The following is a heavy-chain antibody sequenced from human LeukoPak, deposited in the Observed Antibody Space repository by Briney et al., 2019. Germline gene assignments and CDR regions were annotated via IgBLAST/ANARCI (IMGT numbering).Heavy chain of an antibody. CDR1: GGSISSSNW. J-gene: IGHJ6*02. V-gene: IGHV4-4*02. CDR3: AGAGYYDFWSGYYTGMFLYGMDV. D-gene: IGHD3-3*01. Sequence: PSETLSLTCAVSGGSISSSNWWSWVRQPPGKGLEWIGEINHSGSTNYNPSLKSRVTISVDTSKNQFSLKLSSVTAADTAVYYCAGAGYYDFWSGYYTGMFLYGMDVWGQGTTVTVSS. CDR2: INHSGST.